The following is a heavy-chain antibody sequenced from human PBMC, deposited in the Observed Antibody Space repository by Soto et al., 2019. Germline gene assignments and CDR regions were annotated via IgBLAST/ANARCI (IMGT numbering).Heavy chain of an antibody. CDR3: ASNAKAALYYYYGMDV. CDR2: INAGNGNT. Sequence: ASVKVSCKASGYTFTSYAMHWVRQAPGQRLEWMGWINAGNGNTKYSQKFQGRVTITRDTSASTAYMELSSLRSEDTAVYYCASNAKAALYYYYGMDVWGQGTTVTVSS. CDR1: GYTFTSYA. J-gene: IGHJ6*02. D-gene: IGHD6-6*01. V-gene: IGHV1-3*01.